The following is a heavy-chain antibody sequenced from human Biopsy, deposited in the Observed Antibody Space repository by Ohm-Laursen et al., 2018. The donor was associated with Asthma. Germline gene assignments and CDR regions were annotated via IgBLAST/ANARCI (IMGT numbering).Heavy chain of an antibody. D-gene: IGHD4-17*01. V-gene: IGHV4-39*07. Sequence: SETLSLTCIVSGGSITSSSYYWGWIRQPPGKGLEWIGNIHYSGSTYYNPSLKSRVSISLDTSKNQFSLSLTSVTAADTAVYYCARTTYGDDGFDPWGQGTLVTVSS. CDR1: GGSITSSSYY. CDR2: IHYSGST. J-gene: IGHJ5*02. CDR3: ARTTYGDDGFDP.